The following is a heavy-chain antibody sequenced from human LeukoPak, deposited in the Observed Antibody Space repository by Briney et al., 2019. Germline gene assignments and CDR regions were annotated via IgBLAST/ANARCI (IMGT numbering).Heavy chain of an antibody. J-gene: IGHJ4*01. Sequence: SETLSLTCAVSGGSISSNNWWSWVRQTPVKGLEWIGEIYHSGSTNYNPSLKRRVTILVDKPKSQFSLKLSSVTAADTAVYYCARRSGGFDYWGQGTLVTVSS. V-gene: IGHV4-4*02. CDR1: GGSISSNNW. D-gene: IGHD3-10*01. CDR2: IYHSGST. CDR3: ARRSGGFDY.